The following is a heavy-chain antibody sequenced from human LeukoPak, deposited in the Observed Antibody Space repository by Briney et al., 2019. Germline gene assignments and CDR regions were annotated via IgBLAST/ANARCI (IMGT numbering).Heavy chain of an antibody. CDR2: TYYSGST. Sequence: NPSETLSLTCTVSGGSVSSSGYSWNWIRQPPGKTLEWIGYTYYSGSTNYNPSLKSRVTISVDTSKNQFSLKLSSVTAADTAVYYCARHGTSGTNLNWFDPWGQGTLVTVSS. V-gene: IGHV4-61*08. D-gene: IGHD1-1*01. J-gene: IGHJ5*02. CDR3: ARHGTSGTNLNWFDP. CDR1: GGSVSSSGYS.